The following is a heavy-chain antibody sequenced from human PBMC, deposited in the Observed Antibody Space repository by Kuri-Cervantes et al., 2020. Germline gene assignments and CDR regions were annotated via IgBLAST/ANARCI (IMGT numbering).Heavy chain of an antibody. CDR2: IYHSGST. Sequence: SQTLSLTCAVSGYSISSGYYWGWIRQPPGKGLEWIGSIYHSGSTYYNPSLKSRVTMSLDTSKSQFSLKVNSVTAADTAVYFCATIDESSGYGLWGQGTLVTVSS. D-gene: IGHD3-22*01. CDR1: GYSISSGYY. V-gene: IGHV4-38-2*01. CDR3: ATIDESSGYGL. J-gene: IGHJ4*02.